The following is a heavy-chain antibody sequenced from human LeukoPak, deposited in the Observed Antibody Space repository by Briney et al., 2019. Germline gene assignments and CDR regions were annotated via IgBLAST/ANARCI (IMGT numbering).Heavy chain of an antibody. CDR1: GFTFSSYW. D-gene: IGHD3-22*01. V-gene: IGHV3-30-3*01. CDR3: ARDVSGYYYFDY. Sequence: GGSLRLSCAASGFTFSSYWMSWVRQAPGKGLEWVAVISYDGSNKYYADSVKGRFTISRDNSKNTPYLQMNSLRAEDTAVYYCARDVSGYYYFDYWGQGTLVTVSS. CDR2: ISYDGSNK. J-gene: IGHJ4*02.